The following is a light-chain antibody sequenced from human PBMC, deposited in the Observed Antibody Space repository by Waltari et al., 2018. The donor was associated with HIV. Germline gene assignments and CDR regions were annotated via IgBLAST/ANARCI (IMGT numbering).Light chain of an antibody. J-gene: IGKJ1*01. Sequence: DIQMTQSPSSLSASVGDRVTLTCRASQTISSYLNWYQQKPGQAPKLLMYVASSLQSGVPSRFSGSGSGTDFTLTISNLQPEDFAVYYCQQYGSSPQWTFGQGTKVEIK. V-gene: IGKV1-39*01. CDR1: QTISSY. CDR3: QQYGSSPQWT. CDR2: VAS.